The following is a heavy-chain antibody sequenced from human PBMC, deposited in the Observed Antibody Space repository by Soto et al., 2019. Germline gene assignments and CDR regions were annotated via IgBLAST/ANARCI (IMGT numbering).Heavy chain of an antibody. CDR3: ARDVAMPSGLGLGY. CDR1: GLVFTNYG. D-gene: IGHD6-19*01. J-gene: IGHJ4*02. CDR2: ISNDGSKK. V-gene: IGHV3-30*03. Sequence: GGSLRLSCAASGLVFTNYGMHWVRQAPGKGLEWVAFISNDGSKKYYADSVKGRFTISRDNSENTVYLQMTSLRPDDTAVFYCARDVAMPSGLGLGYWGKGTPVTVSS.